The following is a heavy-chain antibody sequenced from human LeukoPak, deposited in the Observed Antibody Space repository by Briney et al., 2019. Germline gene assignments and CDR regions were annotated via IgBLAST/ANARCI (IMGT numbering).Heavy chain of an antibody. CDR2: IIPILGIA. CDR1: RGTFSSYA. J-gene: IGHJ6*02. CDR3: AKLHDYSNSFYYYGMDV. Sequence: GPTVKVSCKASRGTFSSYAISWVRQAPGQGLEWMGRIIPILGIANYAQKFQGRVTITADKSTSTAYMELSSLRSEDTAVYYCAKLHDYSNSFYYYGMDVWGQGTTVTVSS. D-gene: IGHD4-11*01. V-gene: IGHV1-69*04.